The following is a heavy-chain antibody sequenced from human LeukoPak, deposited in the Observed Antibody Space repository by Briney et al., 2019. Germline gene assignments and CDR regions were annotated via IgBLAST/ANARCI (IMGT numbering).Heavy chain of an antibody. J-gene: IGHJ5*02. CDR2: ISASGGST. V-gene: IGHV3-23*01. CDR3: ATTGRAPMVGGVIIWFDP. D-gene: IGHD3-10*01. Sequence: GGSLRLSCAASEFTFSSYAMSWVRQAPGKGLEWVSAISASGGSTYYADSVKGRFTISRDNSKSTLYLQMNSLRAEDTAVYYCATTGRAPMVGGVIIWFDPWGEGTLLTVSS. CDR1: EFTFSSYA.